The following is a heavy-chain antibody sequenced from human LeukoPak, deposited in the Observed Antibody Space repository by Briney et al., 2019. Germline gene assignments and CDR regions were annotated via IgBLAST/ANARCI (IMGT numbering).Heavy chain of an antibody. CDR3: ARGEYSSSWIFDY. CDR1: GGSFSGYY. CDR2: INHSGST. D-gene: IGHD6-13*01. V-gene: IGHV4-34*01. J-gene: IGHJ4*02. Sequence: PSETLSLTCAVYGGSFSGYYWSWIRQPPGKGLEWIGEINHSGSTNYNPSLKSRVTISVDTSKNQFSLKLSSVTAADTAVYYCARGEYSSSWIFDYWGQGTLVTVSS.